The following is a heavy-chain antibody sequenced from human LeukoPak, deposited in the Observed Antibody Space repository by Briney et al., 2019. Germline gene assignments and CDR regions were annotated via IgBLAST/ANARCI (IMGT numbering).Heavy chain of an antibody. CDR3: ARDPSGSGWSLSH. D-gene: IGHD6-19*01. J-gene: IGHJ4*02. V-gene: IGHV3-33*01. CDR2: IWSDGSND. CDR1: GFNFGSDA. Sequence: GGSLRLSCTASGFNFGSDAMHWVRQAPGEGLEWVAFIWSDGSNDHYADSVRGRFTISRDNSKNTVCLQMNSLRVEDTAVYYCARDPSGSGWSLSHWGQGTLVTVSS.